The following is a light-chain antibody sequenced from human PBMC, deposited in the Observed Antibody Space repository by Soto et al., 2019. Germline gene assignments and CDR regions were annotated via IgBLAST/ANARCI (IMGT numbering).Light chain of an antibody. CDR3: MQATHFPRT. V-gene: IGKV2-24*01. J-gene: IGKJ1*01. Sequence: DVVMTQTPLSSPVTLGQPASLSCRSSQSLAHSDGNTYLSCLQQRPGQPPRLLIYRVSNRLSGVTDRFSASGAETDFTLKISRVEAEDVWLYYCMQATHFPRTFGQGTKVEIK. CDR1: QSLAHSDGNTY. CDR2: RVS.